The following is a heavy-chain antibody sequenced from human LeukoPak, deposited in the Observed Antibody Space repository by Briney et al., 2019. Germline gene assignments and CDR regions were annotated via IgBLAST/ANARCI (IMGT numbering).Heavy chain of an antibody. CDR3: ARDRSQEFDP. CDR2: ISSDGTNK. CDR1: RFTFRNYA. Sequence: GGSLRLSCAASRFTFRNYAMHWVRQAPGKGLEWLAVISSDGTNKDYADSVKGRFSISRGNSKNTLYLQMNGLRADDTAVYYCARDRSQEFDPWGQGTLVTVSS. D-gene: IGHD3-10*01. V-gene: IGHV3-30*04. J-gene: IGHJ5*02.